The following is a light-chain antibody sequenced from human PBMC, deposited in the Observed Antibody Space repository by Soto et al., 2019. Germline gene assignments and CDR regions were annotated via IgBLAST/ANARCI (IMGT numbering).Light chain of an antibody. V-gene: IGLV1-40*01. CDR1: SSNIGAGYD. J-gene: IGLJ1*01. CDR3: QSYDSSLSGHDV. Sequence: QAVLTQPPSVSGAPGQRVTISCTGSSSNIGAGYDVHWYQQLPGTAPKLLINGNSNRPSGVPDRFSGSKSGTSASLAITGLQAEDEADYYCQSYDSSLSGHDVFGTGTKLTVL. CDR2: GNS.